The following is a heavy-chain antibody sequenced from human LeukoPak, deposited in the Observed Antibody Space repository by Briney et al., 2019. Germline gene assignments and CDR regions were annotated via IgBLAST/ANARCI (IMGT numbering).Heavy chain of an antibody. Sequence: PGGSLRLSCAASGFTFSSYSMNWVRQAPGKGLEWVSSISSSSSYIYHADSVKGRFTISRDNAKNSLYLQMNSLRAEDTAVYYCARALNFGVDKVLVCRADYWGQGTLVTVSS. CDR1: GFTFSSYS. CDR2: ISSSSSYI. D-gene: IGHD3-3*01. J-gene: IGHJ4*02. CDR3: ARALNFGVDKVLVCRADY. V-gene: IGHV3-21*01.